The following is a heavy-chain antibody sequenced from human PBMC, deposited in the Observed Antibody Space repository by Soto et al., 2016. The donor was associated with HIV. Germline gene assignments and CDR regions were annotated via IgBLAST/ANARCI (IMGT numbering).Heavy chain of an antibody. Sequence: QVQLVQSGAEVKRPGASVKVSCKASGYTFSSYDINWVRQATGQGLEWMGWIDPNSGDTNYAQQFQGRVTMTRDTSISTAYMELSRLRSDDTALYYCAREDYYGSGIDAFDIWGQGTMVTVSS. V-gene: IGHV1-2*02. CDR2: IDPNSGDT. D-gene: IGHD3-10*01. CDR1: GYTFSSYD. J-gene: IGHJ3*02. CDR3: AREDYYGSGIDAFDI.